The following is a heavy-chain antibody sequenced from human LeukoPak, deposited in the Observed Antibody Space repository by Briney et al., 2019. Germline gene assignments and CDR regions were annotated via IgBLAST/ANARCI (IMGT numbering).Heavy chain of an antibody. CDR2: IKQDGSEE. D-gene: IGHD3-9*01. CDR3: ARDRYDILTGYNDAFDV. J-gene: IGHJ3*01. Sequence: GGSLRLSCAASGFTFTTYWMSWVRQAPGKGLEWVANIKQDGSEEYYVDSVKGRFTISRDNAKNSLYLQMNSLRAEDTAAYYCARDRYDILTGYNDAFDVWGQGTKVFVSS. V-gene: IGHV3-7*01. CDR1: GFTFTTYW.